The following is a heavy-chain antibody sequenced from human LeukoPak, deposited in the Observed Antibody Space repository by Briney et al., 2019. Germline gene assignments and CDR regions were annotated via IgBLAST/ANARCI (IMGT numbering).Heavy chain of an antibody. D-gene: IGHD3-3*01. CDR3: ARVGPYYDFWSGYYTRQIFDY. J-gene: IGHJ4*02. Sequence: SETLSLTCAVYGGSFSGYYWSWIRQPPGKGLEWIGEINHSGSTNYNPSLKSRVTISVDTSKNQFSLMLSSVTAADTAVYYCARVGPYYDFWSGYYTRQIFDYWGQGTLVTVSS. CDR1: GGSFSGYY. CDR2: INHSGST. V-gene: IGHV4-34*01.